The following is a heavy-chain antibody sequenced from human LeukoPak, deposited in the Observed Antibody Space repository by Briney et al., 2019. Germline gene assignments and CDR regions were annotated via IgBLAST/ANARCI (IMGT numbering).Heavy chain of an antibody. V-gene: IGHV3-48*01. CDR2: ISSSSSTI. J-gene: IGHJ4*02. Sequence: GGSLRLSCAASGFTFSTYSMNWVRQAPGKGLEWVSYISSSSSTIYYADSVKGRFTISRDNAKNSLYLQMNSLRAEDAAVYYCARGSTYYDSSGQVPFDYWGQGTLVTVSS. CDR3: ARGSTYYDSSGQVPFDY. CDR1: GFTFSTYS. D-gene: IGHD3-22*01.